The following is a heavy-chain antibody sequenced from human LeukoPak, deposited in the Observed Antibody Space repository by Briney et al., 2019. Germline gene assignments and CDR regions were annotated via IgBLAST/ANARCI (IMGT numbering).Heavy chain of an antibody. D-gene: IGHD2-15*01. J-gene: IGHJ4*02. CDR3: AREYCSGGSCYSDY. V-gene: IGHV3-53*01. CDR1: GFTVSSNY. CDR2: IYSGGST. Sequence: GGSLRLSCAASGFTVSSNYMSWVRQAPGKGLEWVSVIYSGGSTYYADSVKGRFTISRDNSKNTLYLQMNSLRAEDTAVYYCAREYCSGGSCYSDYWGQGTLVTVSS.